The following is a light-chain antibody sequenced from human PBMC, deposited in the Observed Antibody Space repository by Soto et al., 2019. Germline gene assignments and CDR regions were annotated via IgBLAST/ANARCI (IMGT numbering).Light chain of an antibody. CDR1: SSDVGNYKY. V-gene: IGLV2-8*01. CDR2: EVS. J-gene: IGLJ3*02. CDR3: SSYAGSNLWV. Sequence: QSALTQSPSASGSPGQSVTISCTGTSSDVGNYKYVSWYQQHPGKAPKLMIYEVSKRPSGVPDRFSGSKSGNTASLTVSGLQVEDEAVYCCSSYAGSNLWVFGGGTKLTVL.